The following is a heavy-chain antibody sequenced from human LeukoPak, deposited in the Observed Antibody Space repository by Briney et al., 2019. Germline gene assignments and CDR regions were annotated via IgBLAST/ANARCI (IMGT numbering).Heavy chain of an antibody. D-gene: IGHD3-22*01. J-gene: IGHJ4*02. CDR3: TTDLSYYYDSSGYLNFDY. Sequence: GGSLRLSCAASGFTFSGSAMHWVRQASGKGLEWVGRIRSKANSYATAYAASVKGRFTISRDDSKNTAYLQMNSLKTEDTAVYYCTTDLSYYYDSSGYLNFDYWGQGTLVTVSS. CDR2: IRSKANSYAT. CDR1: GFTFSGSA. V-gene: IGHV3-73*01.